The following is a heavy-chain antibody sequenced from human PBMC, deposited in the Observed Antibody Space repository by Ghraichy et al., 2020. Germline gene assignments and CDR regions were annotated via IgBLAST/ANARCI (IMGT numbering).Heavy chain of an antibody. CDR2: VLYAGFP. J-gene: IGHJ5*02. Sequence: GSLRLSCTVSGVSVTDGHYYWGWIRQTPGKGLEWIGSVLYAGFPSYNSPSLKSRVTMSVDTSKNQVSLNLASVTVADTGIYDCARHAGGTGRGCWFGPWGQGTRVIVSS. CDR1: GVSVTDGHYY. CDR3: ARHAGGTGRGCWFGP. V-gene: IGHV4-39*01. D-gene: IGHD1-1*01.